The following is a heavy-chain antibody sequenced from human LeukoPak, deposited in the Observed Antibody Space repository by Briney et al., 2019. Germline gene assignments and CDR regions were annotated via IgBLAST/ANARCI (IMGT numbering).Heavy chain of an antibody. CDR2: INSDGSEG. Sequence: GGSLRLSCAASGFTFSSYWMSWVRQAPGKGLEWVASINSDGSEGYYADVAKGRFTISRDNAKNSLYLQINSLRAEDTAVYYCARSSYSSSSSVWGQGTMVTVSS. D-gene: IGHD6-6*01. V-gene: IGHV3-7*03. CDR1: GFTFSSYW. CDR3: ARSSYSSSSSV. J-gene: IGHJ3*01.